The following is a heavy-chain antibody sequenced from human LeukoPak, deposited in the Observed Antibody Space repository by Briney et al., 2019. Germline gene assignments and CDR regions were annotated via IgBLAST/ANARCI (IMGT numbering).Heavy chain of an antibody. D-gene: IGHD3-3*01. CDR2: IKQMGSEK. Sequence: GGSLRLSCAASGFTFSSYWMSWVRQAPGKGLEWVAFIKQMGSEKYYVDSVKGRFTISRDNAKNSLYLQMNSLRPENTAVYYWAREGTPPTSYYDSCSGRYYFDYWGQGTLVTVSS. CDR1: GFTFSSYW. J-gene: IGHJ4*02. CDR3: AREGTPPTSYYDSCSGRYYFDY. V-gene: IGHV3-7*03.